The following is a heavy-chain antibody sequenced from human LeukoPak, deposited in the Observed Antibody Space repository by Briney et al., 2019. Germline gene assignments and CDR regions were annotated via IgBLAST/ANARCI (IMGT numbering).Heavy chain of an antibody. CDR2: IIPALGIE. CDR3: ARGSRMITFGGVIWDHFDH. D-gene: IGHD3-16*02. J-gene: IGHJ4*02. V-gene: IGHV1-69*04. Sequence: GASVKVSCKASGGTFTAYGFNWVRQAPGQGLEWAGRIIPALGIENLAQKFQGRVTITADKSTCTAYMELSSLRSEDTAVYYCARGSRMITFGGVIWDHFDHWGQGTLVTVSS. CDR1: GGTFTAYG.